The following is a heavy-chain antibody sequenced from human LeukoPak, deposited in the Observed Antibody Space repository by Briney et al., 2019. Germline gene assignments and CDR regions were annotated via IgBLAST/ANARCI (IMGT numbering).Heavy chain of an antibody. CDR1: GFTFSSYG. Sequence: GGSQRLSCAASGFTFSSYGMHWVRQAPGKGLEWVAVIWYDGSNKYYADSVKGRFTISRDNSKNTLYLQMNSLRAEDTAVYYCARDPAPSGYFGNEGIAAAGTFDYWGQGTLVTVSS. J-gene: IGHJ4*02. D-gene: IGHD6-13*01. CDR3: ARDPAPSGYFGNEGIAAAGTFDY. CDR2: IWYDGSNK. V-gene: IGHV3-30*19.